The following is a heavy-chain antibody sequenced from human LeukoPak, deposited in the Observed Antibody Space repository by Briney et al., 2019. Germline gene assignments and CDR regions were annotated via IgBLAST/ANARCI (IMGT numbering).Heavy chain of an antibody. CDR1: GGSISSYY. V-gene: IGHV4-59*01. D-gene: IGHD1-26*01. Sequence: SETLSLTCTVSGGSISSYYWSWIRQPPGKGLEWIGYIYYSGSTNYNPSLKSRVTISVDTSKNQFSLKLSSVTAADTAVYYCARGGGSYKDAFDIWGQGTMVTVSS. CDR2: IYYSGST. CDR3: ARGGGSYKDAFDI. J-gene: IGHJ3*02.